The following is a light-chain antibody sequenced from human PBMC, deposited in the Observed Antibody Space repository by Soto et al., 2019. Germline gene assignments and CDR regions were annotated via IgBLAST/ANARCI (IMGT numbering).Light chain of an antibody. CDR2: DAS. CDR3: QQRSNWPPVIT. V-gene: IGKV3-11*01. Sequence: EIVLTQSPGTLSLSPGERATLSCRASQTVTNTYLAWYQQKPGQAPRLLIYDASKRATGIPARFSGRGSGTDFTLTISSLEPEDFAVYYCQQRSNWPPVITFGQGTRLEIK. CDR1: QTVTNTY. J-gene: IGKJ5*01.